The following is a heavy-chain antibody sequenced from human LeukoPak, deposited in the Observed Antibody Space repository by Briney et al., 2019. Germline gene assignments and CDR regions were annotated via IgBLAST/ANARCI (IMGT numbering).Heavy chain of an antibody. V-gene: IGHV3-30*18. J-gene: IGHJ5*02. CDR2: ISYDGSKK. CDR3: AKDVSWNWFDP. Sequence: GGSLRLSCAASGFTFSSYAIHWVRQAPGKGLEWVAVISYDGSKKYYGDPVKGRFTISRDNSKNTLYLQMNTLRAEDTAVYYCAKDVSWNWFDPWGQGTLVTVSS. CDR1: GFTFSSYA.